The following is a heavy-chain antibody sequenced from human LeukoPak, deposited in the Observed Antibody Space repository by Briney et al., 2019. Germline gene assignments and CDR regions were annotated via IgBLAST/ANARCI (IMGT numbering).Heavy chain of an antibody. V-gene: IGHV3-23*01. CDR2: ISGSGDTT. Sequence: RGSLRLSCPAAGFSFHNFGMSWVRPAPGKGLEGVSTISGSGDTTYYADSVKGRFTISKDNSKNTMYLQLNRLRVEDTAVYFCAKADTPLPLRGPYFDYWGQGTLVTVSS. CDR3: AKADTPLPLRGPYFDY. J-gene: IGHJ4*02. CDR1: GFSFHNFG. D-gene: IGHD3-16*01.